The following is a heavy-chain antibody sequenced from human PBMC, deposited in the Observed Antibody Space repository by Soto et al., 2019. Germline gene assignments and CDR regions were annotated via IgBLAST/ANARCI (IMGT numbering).Heavy chain of an antibody. CDR1: GFSLSGDEVG. Sequence: QITLKESGPTLVKPTQTLTLTCSFSGFSLSGDEVGVGWIRQPPGKDLECLGIIYGNDDTYYSPSLKGRLNTTEDTAENQVVLTLTNADPVDTATYICAHTANLIDAFDWWGHGTMVAVSS. J-gene: IGHJ3*01. CDR2: IYGNDDT. V-gene: IGHV2-5*01. D-gene: IGHD3-9*01. CDR3: AHTANLIDAFDW.